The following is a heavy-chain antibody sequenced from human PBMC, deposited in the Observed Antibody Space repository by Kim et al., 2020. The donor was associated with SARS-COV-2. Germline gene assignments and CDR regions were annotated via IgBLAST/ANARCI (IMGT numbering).Heavy chain of an antibody. V-gene: IGHV1-8*01. CDR1: GYTFTSYD. Sequence: ASVKVSFKASGYTFTSYDINWVRQATGQGLEWMGWMNPNSGNTGYAQKFQGRVTMTRNTSISTAYMELSSLRSEDTAVYYCANRLPERLGGSVWGQGTTVTVSS. D-gene: IGHD3-16*01. J-gene: IGHJ6*02. CDR3: ANRLPERLGGSV. CDR2: MNPNSGNT.